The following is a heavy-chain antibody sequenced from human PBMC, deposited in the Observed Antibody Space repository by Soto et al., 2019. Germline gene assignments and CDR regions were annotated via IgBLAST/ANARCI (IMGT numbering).Heavy chain of an antibody. J-gene: IGHJ6*02. Sequence: LRLSCAASGFTFRDHAMHWVRQAPGKGREWLAIIWNDGSNKFYAGSVQGRFTISRDNSKNTVYLQMNALSAEDTAVYYCARALFPDVDIYAMDVWGQGTTVTVSS. CDR2: IWNDGSNK. CDR1: GFTFRDHA. D-gene: IGHD5-12*01. V-gene: IGHV3-33*01. CDR3: ARALFPDVDIYAMDV.